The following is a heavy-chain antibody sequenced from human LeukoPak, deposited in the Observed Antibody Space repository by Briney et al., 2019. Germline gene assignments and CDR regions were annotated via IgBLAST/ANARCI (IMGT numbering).Heavy chain of an antibody. J-gene: IGHJ4*02. Sequence: SVKVSCKASGGTFSSYAISWVRQAPGQGLEWMGGIIPIFGTASYAQKFQGRVTITADESTSTAYMELSSLRSEDTAVYYCARDRGRHYYDSSGIDYWGQGTLVTVSS. CDR2: IIPIFGTA. CDR1: GGTFSSYA. CDR3: ARDRGRHYYDSSGIDY. V-gene: IGHV1-69*13. D-gene: IGHD3-22*01.